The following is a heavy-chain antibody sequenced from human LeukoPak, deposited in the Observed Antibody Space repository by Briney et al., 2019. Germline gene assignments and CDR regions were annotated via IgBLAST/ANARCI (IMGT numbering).Heavy chain of an antibody. J-gene: IGHJ4*02. CDR3: ARGYCSGGSCYGDY. D-gene: IGHD2-15*01. CDR1: GFTFSSYW. V-gene: IGHV3-7*03. CDR2: IKQDGSEK. Sequence: GGSLRLSCAAYGFTFSSYWMSWVRQAPGKGLEWVANIKQDGSEKYYVDSVKGRFTISRDNAKNSLYLQMNSLRAEDTAVYYCARGYCSGGSCYGDYWGQGTLVTVSS.